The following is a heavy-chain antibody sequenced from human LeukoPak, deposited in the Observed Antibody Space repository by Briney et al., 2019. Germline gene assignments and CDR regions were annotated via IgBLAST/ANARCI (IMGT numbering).Heavy chain of an antibody. CDR1: GYTFTHYG. CDR3: ARGGYSYRYVGDFDS. CDR2: LNAGHGNT. V-gene: IGHV1-3*03. Sequence: ASVKVSCKASGYTFTHYGIHWVRQAPGQRLEWMGWLNAGHGNTKYSQDFQGRITITSDTSATTAFMELSSLRSEDMAVYYCARGGYSYRYVGDFDSWGQGTLVTVSS. J-gene: IGHJ4*02. D-gene: IGHD3-16*02.